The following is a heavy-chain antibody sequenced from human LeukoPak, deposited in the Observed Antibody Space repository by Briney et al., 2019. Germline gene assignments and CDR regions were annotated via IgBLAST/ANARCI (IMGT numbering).Heavy chain of an antibody. CDR3: ARSCSSTSCTPSGYYYYMDV. CDR2: INPNSGGT. V-gene: IGHV1-2*02. J-gene: IGHJ6*03. Sequence: ASVKVSCKASGYTFTGYYMHWVRQAPGQGLDWMGWINPNSGGTNYAQKFQGRVTMTRDTSISTAYMELSRLRSDDTAVYYCARSCSSTSCTPSGYYYYMDVWGKGTTVTVSS. CDR1: GYTFTGYY. D-gene: IGHD2-2*01.